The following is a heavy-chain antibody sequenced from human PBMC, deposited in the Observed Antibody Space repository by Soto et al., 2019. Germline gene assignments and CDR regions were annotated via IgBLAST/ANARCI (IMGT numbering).Heavy chain of an antibody. D-gene: IGHD3-16*01. V-gene: IGHV5-10-1*01. J-gene: IGHJ4*02. CDR1: GYSFTTYW. CDR2: IDPSDSYT. CDR3: GRHESSGGGFSPAS. Sequence: GESLKISCKGSGYSFTTYWITWVRQMPGKGLEWMGRIDPSDSYTNYSPSFQGHVTISADKSISTAYLQWSSLKASDTAMYYWGRHESSGGGFSPASGGRGTRVTVSS.